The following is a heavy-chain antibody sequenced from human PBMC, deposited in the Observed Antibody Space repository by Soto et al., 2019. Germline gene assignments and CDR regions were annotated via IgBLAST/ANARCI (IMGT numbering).Heavy chain of an antibody. D-gene: IGHD3-3*01. Sequence: PSETLSLTCAVYGXSFSGYYWSWIRQPPGKGLEWIGEINHSGSTNYNPSLKSRVTISVDTSKNQFSLKLSSVTAADTAVYYCARRYYDFWSGYYFWGSEPHWFDPWGQGTLVTVSS. CDR3: ARRYYDFWSGYYFWGSEPHWFDP. CDR1: GXSFSGYY. CDR2: INHSGST. V-gene: IGHV4-34*01. J-gene: IGHJ5*02.